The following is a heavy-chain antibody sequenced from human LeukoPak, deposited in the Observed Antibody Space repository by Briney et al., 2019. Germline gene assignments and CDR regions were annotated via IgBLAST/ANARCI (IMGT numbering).Heavy chain of an antibody. J-gene: IGHJ4*02. CDR3: VKDQPVLDY. V-gene: IGHV3-30*02. Sequence: GGSLRLSCAASGFSFNNYGFHWVRQAPGKGLEWVAFMRSDGINDYYADSVKGRFTVSRDNSKNTLYLQVNSLRDEDTAIYYCVKDQPVLDYWGQGTLVTVSS. CDR1: GFSFNNYG. CDR2: MRSDGIND.